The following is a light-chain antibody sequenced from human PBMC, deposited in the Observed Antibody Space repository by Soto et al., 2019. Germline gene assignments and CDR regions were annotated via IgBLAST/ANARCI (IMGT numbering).Light chain of an antibody. Sequence: QSGLTQPASVSGSPGQSITISCTGTSSDVGAYDFVSWYQQHPDKAPKLMIYEVSNRPSGVSNRFSGSKSVNTATLTISGLQAEDEADYYCSSYTSSSTRVFGTGTKLTVL. CDR1: SSDVGAYDF. V-gene: IGLV2-14*03. J-gene: IGLJ1*01. CDR3: SSYTSSSTRV. CDR2: EVS.